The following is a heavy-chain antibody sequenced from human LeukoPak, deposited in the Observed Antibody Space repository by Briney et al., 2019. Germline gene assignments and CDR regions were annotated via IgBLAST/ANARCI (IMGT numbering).Heavy chain of an antibody. CDR2: ISWNSGSI. CDR1: GFTFDDYA. V-gene: IGHV3-9*01. Sequence: GGSLRLSCAGSGFTFDDYAMHWVRQAPGKGLEWVSGISWNSGSIVYADSVKGRFTISRDNAKNSLYPQMNSLRTEDTALYYCAKDPNYDILTGSAFDIWGQGTMVTVSS. J-gene: IGHJ3*02. CDR3: AKDPNYDILTGSAFDI. D-gene: IGHD3-9*01.